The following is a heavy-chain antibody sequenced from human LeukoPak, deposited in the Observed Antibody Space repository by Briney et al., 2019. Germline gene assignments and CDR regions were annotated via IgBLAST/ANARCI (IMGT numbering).Heavy chain of an antibody. Sequence: ASVKVSCKVSGYTLTELSMHWVRQAPGKGLEWMGGFDPEDGETIYAQKFQGRVTMTTDTSTSTAYMELRSLRSDDTAVYYCARGYQLLMHPPSPNWFDPWGQGTLVTVSS. CDR2: FDPEDGET. CDR1: GYTLTELS. V-gene: IGHV1-24*01. CDR3: ARGYQLLMHPPSPNWFDP. J-gene: IGHJ5*02. D-gene: IGHD2-2*01.